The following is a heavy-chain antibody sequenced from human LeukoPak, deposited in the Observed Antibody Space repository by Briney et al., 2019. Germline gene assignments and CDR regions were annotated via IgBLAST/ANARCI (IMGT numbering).Heavy chain of an antibody. V-gene: IGHV3-7*05. J-gene: IGHJ4*02. CDR3: ARRGTSSSWAHFDY. CDR1: GFTFSSCW. Sequence: GGSLRLSCAASGFTFSSCWMTWVRQAPGKGLEWVAKIKQDGSEKYYVDSVEGRFTISRDNAKNSLYLQMNSLGAEDTAVYYCARRGTSSSWAHFDYWGQGTLVTVSS. CDR2: IKQDGSEK. D-gene: IGHD6-13*01.